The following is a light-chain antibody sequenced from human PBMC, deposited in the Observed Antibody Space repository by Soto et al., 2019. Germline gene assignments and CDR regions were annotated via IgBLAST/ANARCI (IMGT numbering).Light chain of an antibody. CDR2: GAS. J-gene: IGKJ1*01. Sequence: EILLTQYPGTLSLSPGERATLSCGASQSVSNNYLAWYQQKPGHAPRLLIYGASNRATGIPDSLSGSGSGTDFPLTISRLEPEDFAVYYCQQYGSSGTFGHGTKVDIK. CDR1: QSVSNNY. CDR3: QQYGSSGT. V-gene: IGKV3-20*01.